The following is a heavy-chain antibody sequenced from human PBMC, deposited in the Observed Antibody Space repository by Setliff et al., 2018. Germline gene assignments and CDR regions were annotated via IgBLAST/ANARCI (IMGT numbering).Heavy chain of an antibody. J-gene: IGHJ4*02. CDR3: ARDSGRGAYFDY. V-gene: IGHV3-72*01. D-gene: IGHD3-10*01. Sequence: NHYWNWIRQPVGKGLEWVGRSRNKANSYTTEYAASVKGRFTVSRDDSKSSLYLQMNSLKTGDTAVYYCARDSGRGAYFDYWGRGTLVTVSS. CDR1: NHY. CDR2: SRNKANSYTT.